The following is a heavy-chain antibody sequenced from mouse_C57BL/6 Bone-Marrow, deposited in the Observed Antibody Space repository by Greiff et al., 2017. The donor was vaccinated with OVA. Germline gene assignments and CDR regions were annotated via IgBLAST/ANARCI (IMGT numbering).Heavy chain of an antibody. D-gene: IGHD2-12*01. Sequence: EVQRVESGEGLVKPGGSLKLSCAASGFTFSSYAMSWVRQTPEKRLEWVAYISSGGDYIYYADNVKGRFTISRDTATHTPYLQLRNMKSEDTARYYCTRDRNDGSPHYYCATDYWGQGTSVTVSS. J-gene: IGHJ4*01. V-gene: IGHV5-9-1*02. CDR3: TRDRNDGSPHYYCATDY. CDR2: ISSGGDYI. CDR1: GFTFSSYA.